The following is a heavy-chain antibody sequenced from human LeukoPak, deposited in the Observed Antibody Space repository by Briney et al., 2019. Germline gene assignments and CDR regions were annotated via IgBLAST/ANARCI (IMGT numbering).Heavy chain of an antibody. V-gene: IGHV3-21*01. Sequence: GGSLRLSCAASGFTFSSYSMNWVRQAPGKGLEWVSSISSSSSYIYYADSVKGRFTISRDNAKNSLYLQMNSLRAEDTAVYYCARDLRVIGGNTIFDYWGQGTLVTVSS. J-gene: IGHJ4*02. CDR1: GFTFSSYS. D-gene: IGHD4-23*01. CDR3: ARDLRVIGGNTIFDY. CDR2: ISSSSSYI.